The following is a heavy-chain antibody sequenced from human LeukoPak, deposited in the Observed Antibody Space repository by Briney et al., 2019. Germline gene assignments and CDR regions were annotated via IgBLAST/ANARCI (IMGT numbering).Heavy chain of an antibody. J-gene: IGHJ4*02. CDR1: GFTFSSYW. CDR3: AKWDDYTSRASDY. Sequence: PGGSLRLSCAASGFTFSSYWMSWVRQAPGKGLEWVANIKRDGSEKYYVDSVKGRFTISRDNSKNTLYLQMNSLRAEDTAVYYCAKWDDYTSRASDYWGQGTLVTVSS. CDR2: IKRDGSEK. D-gene: IGHD3-16*01. V-gene: IGHV3-7*03.